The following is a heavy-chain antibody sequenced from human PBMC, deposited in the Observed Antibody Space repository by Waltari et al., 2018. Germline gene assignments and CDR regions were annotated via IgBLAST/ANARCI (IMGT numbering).Heavy chain of an antibody. CDR3: TKDRQSIQFEY. CDR2: VDNSGGRT. CDR1: GSTFSTYA. V-gene: IGHV3-23*01. D-gene: IGHD6-19*01. J-gene: IGHJ4*02. Sequence: EVQLLESGGGLVQPGESLRLSCAASGSTFSTYAMNWVRQPPGEGLEWVSTVDNSGGRTFYAASVQGRFTISRDNLRNTVYLQMNSLRAEDTALYYCTKDRQSIQFEYWGQGILVTVSS.